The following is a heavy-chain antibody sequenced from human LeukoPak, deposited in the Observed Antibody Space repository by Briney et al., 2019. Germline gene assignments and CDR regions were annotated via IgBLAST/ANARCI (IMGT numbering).Heavy chain of an antibody. CDR2: IIPIFGTA. D-gene: IGHD2-15*01. CDR1: GGTFSSYA. J-gene: IGHJ2*01. CDR3: AREGCSGGSCYYHWYFDL. Sequence: SVKVSCKASGGTFSSYAISWVRQAPGQGLEWMGGIIPIFGTANYAQKFQGRVTITTDESTSTAYMELSSLRSEDTAVYYCAREGCSGGSCYYHWYFDLWGRGTLVTVSS. V-gene: IGHV1-69*05.